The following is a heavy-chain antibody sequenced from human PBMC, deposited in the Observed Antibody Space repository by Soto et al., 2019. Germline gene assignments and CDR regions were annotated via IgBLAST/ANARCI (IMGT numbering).Heavy chain of an antibody. V-gene: IGHV3-30*04. J-gene: IGHJ6*02. Sequence: GGSLRLSCGASGFTFRSYAMHWVRQAPGKGLEWVAVISYDGRNKYYADSVKGRFSISRDNSNNTVYLQMNSLRGADTAVYYCARSEGPDFYGMDVWGQGTTVTVSS. CDR3: ARSEGPDFYGMDV. CDR2: ISYDGRNK. CDR1: GFTFRSYA.